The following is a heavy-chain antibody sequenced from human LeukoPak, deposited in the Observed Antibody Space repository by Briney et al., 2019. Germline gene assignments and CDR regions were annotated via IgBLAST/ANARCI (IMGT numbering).Heavy chain of an antibody. D-gene: IGHD3-22*01. CDR1: GYTFSSYG. Sequence: ASVKVSCKASGYTFSSYGINGVRQGRGHGIDWLGWMNPSSGNTGYAQKFQGRVTMTRDTSISTAYMELSSLRSEDTAVYYCARVAYYYDSAGKSLKFFYGMDVWGQGTTVTVS. J-gene: IGHJ6*02. V-gene: IGHV1-8*02. CDR2: MNPSSGNT. CDR3: ARVAYYYDSAGKSLKFFYGMDV.